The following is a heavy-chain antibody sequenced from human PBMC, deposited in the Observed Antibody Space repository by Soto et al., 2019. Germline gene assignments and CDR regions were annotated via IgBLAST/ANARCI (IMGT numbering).Heavy chain of an antibody. CDR1: GFNFGSYW. V-gene: IGHV3-7*03. D-gene: IGHD7-27*01. CDR2: IKEDGREM. J-gene: IGHJ4*02. CDR3: ARGTPPPGVDY. Sequence: VQLVESGGGLVQPGGSRRLACAASGFNFGSYWMNWVRQAPGQGLEWVAKIKEDGREMYYVDSVKGRFTVSRDNAKNSLYLQMDRRRAEAKAMYYCARGTPPPGVDYWGQGNLVTGSS.